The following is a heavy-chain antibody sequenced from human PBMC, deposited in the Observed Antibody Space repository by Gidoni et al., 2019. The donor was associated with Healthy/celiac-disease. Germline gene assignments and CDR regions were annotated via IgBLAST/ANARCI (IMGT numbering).Heavy chain of an antibody. D-gene: IGHD1-1*01. CDR1: GYTFTGYY. V-gene: IGHV1-2*02. J-gene: IGHJ5*02. CDR2: INPNSGGT. Sequence: QVQLVQSGAEVKKPGASVKVSCKASGYTFTGYYMHWVRQAPGQGLEWMGWINPNSGGTNYAQKFQGRVTMTRETSISTAYMELSRLRSDETAVYYCARARYPQPNWFDPWGQGTLVTVSS. CDR3: ARARYPQPNWFDP.